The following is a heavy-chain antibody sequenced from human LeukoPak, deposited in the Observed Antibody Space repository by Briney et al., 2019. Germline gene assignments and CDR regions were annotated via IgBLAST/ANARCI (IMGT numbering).Heavy chain of an antibody. V-gene: IGHV1-2*04. CDR3: ARSYIWFGPSPGDAFDI. Sequence: GASVNVSSKASGYTFTGYYMHWVRQAPGQGLEWMGWINPNSGGTNYAQKFQGWVTMTRDTSISTAYMELSRLRSDDTAVYYCARSYIWFGPSPGDAFDIWGQGTMVTVSS. J-gene: IGHJ3*02. D-gene: IGHD3-10*01. CDR2: INPNSGGT. CDR1: GYTFTGYY.